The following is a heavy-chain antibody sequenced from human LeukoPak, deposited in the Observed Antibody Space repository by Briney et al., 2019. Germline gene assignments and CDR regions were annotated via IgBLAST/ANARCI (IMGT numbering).Heavy chain of an antibody. J-gene: IGHJ4*02. Sequence: SETLSLTCTVSGASISDYYWNWIRQPPGKGLEWIGYIYYSGSTNYNPSLKSGVTISVDTSKNQFSLKLSSATAADTAVYYCARAKAAAGIDYFDYWGQGTLVTVSS. CDR3: ARAKAAAGIDYFDY. CDR2: IYYSGST. V-gene: IGHV4-59*13. D-gene: IGHD6-13*01. CDR1: GASISDYY.